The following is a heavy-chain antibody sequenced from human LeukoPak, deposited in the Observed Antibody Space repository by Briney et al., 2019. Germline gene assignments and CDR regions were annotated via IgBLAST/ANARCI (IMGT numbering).Heavy chain of an antibody. J-gene: IGHJ4*02. D-gene: IGHD3-10*01. V-gene: IGHV3-23*01. CDR1: GFTFSSYA. CDR2: ISGSGGST. Sequence: GGSLRLSCAASGFTFSSYAMSWVRQAPGKGLEWVSAISGSGGSTYYADSVKGRFTISRDNSKNTLYLQMNSLRAEDTAEYYCAKDFHPGFGELLFSYWGQGTLVTVSS. CDR3: AKDFHPGFGELLFSY.